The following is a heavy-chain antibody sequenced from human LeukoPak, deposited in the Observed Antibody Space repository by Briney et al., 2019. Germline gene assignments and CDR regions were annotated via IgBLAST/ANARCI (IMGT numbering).Heavy chain of an antibody. CDR1: GFTVSSNY. Sequence: GGSLRLSCAASGFTVSSNYMNWVRQAPGKGLEWVSSISSSSSYIYYADSVKGRFTISRDNAKNSLYLQMNSLRAEDTAVYYCARVGYGSGSYYFDYWGQGTLVAVSS. V-gene: IGHV3-21*01. CDR3: ARVGYGSGSYYFDY. J-gene: IGHJ4*02. CDR2: ISSSSSYI. D-gene: IGHD3-10*01.